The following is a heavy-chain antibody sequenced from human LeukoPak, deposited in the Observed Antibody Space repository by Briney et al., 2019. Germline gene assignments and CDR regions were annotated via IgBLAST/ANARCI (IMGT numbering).Heavy chain of an antibody. Sequence: GASVKVSYKASGGTFSSYAISWVRQAPGQGLEWMGGIIPIFGTANYAQKFQGRVTITADESTSTAYMELSSLRSEDTAVYYCARGGYCSSTSCYARNYYYYGMDVWGQGTTVTVSS. V-gene: IGHV1-69*13. CDR3: ARGGYCSSTSCYARNYYYYGMDV. D-gene: IGHD2-2*01. CDR2: IIPIFGTA. CDR1: GGTFSSYA. J-gene: IGHJ6*02.